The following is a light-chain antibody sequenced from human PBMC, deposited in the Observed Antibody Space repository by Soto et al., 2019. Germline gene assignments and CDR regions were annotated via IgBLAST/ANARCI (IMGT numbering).Light chain of an antibody. CDR3: QQNNNWPRT. Sequence: EIVMTQSPDSLSVYPGERATLSCRASQSVSINLAWYQQRPGQAPRLLIYGASTRASGIPTRFVGSGSGTAFTLTISSLQSEDFAVYYCQQNNNWPRTFGQGTKVDIK. J-gene: IGKJ1*01. CDR1: QSVSIN. V-gene: IGKV3-15*01. CDR2: GAS.